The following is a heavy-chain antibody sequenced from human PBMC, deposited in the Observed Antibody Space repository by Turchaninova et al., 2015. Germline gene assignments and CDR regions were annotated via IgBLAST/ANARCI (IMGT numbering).Heavy chain of an antibody. V-gene: IGHV4-38-2*02. CDR1: GYSISRGYY. CDR3: ARHLRSPFDY. Sequence: QVPLQESGPGLVKSSETLSLTCTVSGYSISRGYYWGWIRQPPGKGLEWLGTIDYSGNTFYNPSLRSRVSFSVDTSKNQFFLKLSSVTAADTAVYYCARHLRSPFDYWGQGTLVTVSS. J-gene: IGHJ4*02. CDR2: IDYSGNT.